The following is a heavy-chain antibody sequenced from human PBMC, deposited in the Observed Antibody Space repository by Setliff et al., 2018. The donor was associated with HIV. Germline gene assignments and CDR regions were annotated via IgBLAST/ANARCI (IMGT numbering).Heavy chain of an antibody. D-gene: IGHD3-22*01. Sequence: ASVKVSCKASGYTFNNYGISWVRQAPGQGLEWMGRINPNNGGTNYAQKFQGRVTMTRDTSISTAYMELSRLRSDDTAVYYCARDGYYDSSGYSAFDIWGQGTMVTVSS. CDR2: INPNNGGT. V-gene: IGHV1-2*06. CDR3: ARDGYYDSSGYSAFDI. J-gene: IGHJ3*02. CDR1: GYTFNNYG.